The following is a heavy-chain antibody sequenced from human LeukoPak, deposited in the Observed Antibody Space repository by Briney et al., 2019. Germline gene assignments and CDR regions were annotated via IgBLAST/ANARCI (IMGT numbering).Heavy chain of an antibody. CDR2: IYTSGST. V-gene: IGHV4-61*02. J-gene: IGHJ4*02. D-gene: IGHD2-2*01. Sequence: PSETLSLTCTVSGSSISSSSYYWSWIRQPAGKGLEWIGRIYTSGSTNYNPSLKSRVTISVDTSKNQFSLKLSSVTAADTAVYYCGTWDYALENFDYWGQGTLVTVSS. CDR1: GSSISSSSYY. CDR3: GTWDYALENFDY.